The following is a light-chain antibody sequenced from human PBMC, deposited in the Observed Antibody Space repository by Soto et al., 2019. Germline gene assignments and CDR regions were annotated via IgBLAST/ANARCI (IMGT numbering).Light chain of an antibody. CDR3: QQYTTYPYP. J-gene: IGKJ2*01. V-gene: IGKV1-5*01. Sequence: DIPMTQSPSTLSASVGDRVTITCRASQSVTNWLAWYQQKPGKAPNLLIYDASRLQSGIPSRFSGSGSGTEFTLTISSLQPDDFATYYGQQYTTYPYPFGQGTKLEIK. CDR1: QSVTNW. CDR2: DAS.